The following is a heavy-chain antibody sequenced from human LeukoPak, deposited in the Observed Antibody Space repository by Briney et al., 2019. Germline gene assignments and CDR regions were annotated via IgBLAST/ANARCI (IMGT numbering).Heavy chain of an antibody. J-gene: IGHJ4*02. Sequence: ASAKVSCKASGYTFTSYGISWVRQAPGQGLEWMGIINPSGGSTSYAQKFQGRVTMTSDTSTSTVYMELSSLRSEDTAVYYCARGYCGGDCYSRDSPFDYWGQGTLVTVSS. CDR2: INPSGGST. CDR3: ARGYCGGDCYSRDSPFDY. V-gene: IGHV1-46*01. CDR1: GYTFTSYG. D-gene: IGHD2-21*02.